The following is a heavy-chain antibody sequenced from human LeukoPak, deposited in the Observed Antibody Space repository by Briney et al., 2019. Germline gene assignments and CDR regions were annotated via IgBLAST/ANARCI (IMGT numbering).Heavy chain of an antibody. Sequence: SVKVSCKASGYTFTGYYMHWVRQAPGQGLEWMGGIIPIFGTANYAQKFQGRVTITADESTSTAYMELSSLRSEDTAVYYCARGAAPMMTRDWGQGTLVTVSS. CDR1: GYTFTGYY. V-gene: IGHV1-69*13. J-gene: IGHJ4*02. CDR2: IIPIFGTA. D-gene: IGHD3-22*01. CDR3: ARGAAPMMTRD.